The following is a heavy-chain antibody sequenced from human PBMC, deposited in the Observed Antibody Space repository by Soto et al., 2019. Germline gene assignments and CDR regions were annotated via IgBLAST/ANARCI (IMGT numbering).Heavy chain of an antibody. CDR3: AAAPVAGTPVDY. CDR2: IVVGSGNT. D-gene: IGHD6-19*01. CDR1: GSTFTSSA. Sequence: SVKVSCKASGSTFTSSAVQWVRQARGQRLEWIGWIVVGSGNTNYAQKFQGRVTITADESTSTAYMELSSLRSEDTAVYHCAAAPVAGTPVDYWGQGTLVTVSS. V-gene: IGHV1-58*01. J-gene: IGHJ4*02.